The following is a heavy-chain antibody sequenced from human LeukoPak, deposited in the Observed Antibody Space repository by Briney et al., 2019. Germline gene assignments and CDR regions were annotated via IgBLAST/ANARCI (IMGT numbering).Heavy chain of an antibody. CDR1: GFTFSSYA. CDR2: ISYDGSNK. J-gene: IGHJ4*02. Sequence: PGGSLRLSCAASGFTFSSYAMHWVRQAPGKGLEWVAVISYDGSNKYYADSVKGRFTISRDNSKNTLYLQMNSLRAEDTAVYYCARPYNWNALSHFDYWGQGTLVTVSS. CDR3: ARPYNWNALSHFDY. V-gene: IGHV3-30*04. D-gene: IGHD1-20*01.